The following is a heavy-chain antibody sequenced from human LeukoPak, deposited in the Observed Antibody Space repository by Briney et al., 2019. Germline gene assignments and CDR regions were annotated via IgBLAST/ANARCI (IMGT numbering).Heavy chain of an antibody. J-gene: IGHJ4*02. D-gene: IGHD6-13*01. V-gene: IGHV3-43*02. Sequence: AGGSLRLSCAASGFTFDNYAMHWVRQAPGQGLEWVSLISGDGGSTSYADSVKGRFTISRDNNKGSLYLQMNSLRTEDTAVYYCAKVVGSSSWYSLGYWGQGTLVTVSS. CDR2: ISGDGGST. CDR1: GFTFDNYA. CDR3: AKVVGSSSWYSLGY.